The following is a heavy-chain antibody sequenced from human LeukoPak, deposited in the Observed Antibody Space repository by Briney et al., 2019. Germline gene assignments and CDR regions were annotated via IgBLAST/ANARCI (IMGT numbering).Heavy chain of an antibody. CDR2: ISWNSGSI. CDR1: GFTFDDYA. D-gene: IGHD3-22*01. V-gene: IGHV3-9*01. CDR3: AKDSTYYDGLDY. J-gene: IGHJ4*02. Sequence: GRSLRLSCAASGFTFDDYAMHWVRQAPGKGLERVSGISWNSGSIGYADSVKGRFTISRDNAKNSLYLQMNSLRAEDTALYYCAKDSTYYDGLDYWGQGTLVTVSS.